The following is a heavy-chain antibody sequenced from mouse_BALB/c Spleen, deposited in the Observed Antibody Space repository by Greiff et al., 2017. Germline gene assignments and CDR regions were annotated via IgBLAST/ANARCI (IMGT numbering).Heavy chain of an antibody. D-gene: IGHD3-2*01. J-gene: IGHJ4*01. CDR1: GFSLTSYG. Sequence: VQRVESGPGLVAPSQSLSITCTVSGFSLTSYGVSWVRQPPGKGLEWLGVIWGDGSTNYHSALISRLSISKDNSKSQVFLKLNSLQTDDTATYYCAKPGRRQLGSPGAMDYWGQGTSVTVSS. CDR3: AKPGRRQLGSPGAMDY. CDR2: IWGDGST. V-gene: IGHV2-3*01.